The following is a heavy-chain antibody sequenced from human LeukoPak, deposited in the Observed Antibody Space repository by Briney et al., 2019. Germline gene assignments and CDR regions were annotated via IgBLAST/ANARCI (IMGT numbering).Heavy chain of an antibody. D-gene: IGHD3-22*01. CDR3: ARGRHFDRNGYYAAFYFDS. CDR1: GYNFIDYY. CDR2: IKPDNGGT. Sequence: AASVKVSCKASGYNFIDYYIHWLRQAPGQGLEWLGWIKPDNGGTKFAQNFQGSVSMTRDTSISTAFMELNGLTYGDTAMYYCARGRHFDRNGYYAAFYFDSWGQGTVVTVSS. V-gene: IGHV1-2*02. J-gene: IGHJ4*02.